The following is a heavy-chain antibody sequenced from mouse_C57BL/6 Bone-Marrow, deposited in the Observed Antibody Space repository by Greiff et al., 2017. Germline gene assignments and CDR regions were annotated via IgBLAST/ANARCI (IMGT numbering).Heavy chain of an antibody. J-gene: IGHJ2*01. V-gene: IGHV4-1*01. CDR2: INPDSSTI. Sequence: DVKLVESGGGLVQPGGSLKLSCAASGIDFSRYWMSWVRRAPGKGLEWIGEINPDSSTINYAPSLKDKFIISRDNAKNTLYLQMSKVRSEDTALYYCARRGAYSKRGYYFDYWGTGTTLTVSS. CDR3: ARRGAYSKRGYYFDY. CDR1: GIDFSRYW. D-gene: IGHD2-5*01.